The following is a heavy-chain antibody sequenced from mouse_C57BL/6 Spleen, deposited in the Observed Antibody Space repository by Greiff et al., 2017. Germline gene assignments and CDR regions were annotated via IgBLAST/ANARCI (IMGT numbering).Heavy chain of an antibody. CDR1: GYTFTDYN. V-gene: IGHV1-22*01. CDR2: INPNNGGT. CDR3: GSPAETEFDY. J-gene: IGHJ2*01. Sequence: EVQLQQSGPELVKPGASVKMSCKASGYTFTDYNMHWVKQSHGKSLEWIGNINPNNGGTSYNQKFKGKATLTVNKSSSTAYMELRSLTSEDSAVYYCGSPAETEFDYWGQGTTLTVSS.